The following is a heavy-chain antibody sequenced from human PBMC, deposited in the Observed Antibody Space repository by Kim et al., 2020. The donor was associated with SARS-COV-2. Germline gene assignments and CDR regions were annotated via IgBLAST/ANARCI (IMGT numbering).Heavy chain of an antibody. J-gene: IGHJ5*02. D-gene: IGHD2-15*01. Sequence: ASVKVSCKASGYTFGTYGITWIRQAPGQGLEWVGYLNVYNGNTNYLQKLQGRVTVTADTSTSTAYLELTDLRSDDTAVYYCAREGGNIVVFDPWGQGTQVAVSA. CDR1: GYTFGTYG. CDR3: AREGGNIVVFDP. V-gene: IGHV1-18*04. CDR2: LNVYNGNT.